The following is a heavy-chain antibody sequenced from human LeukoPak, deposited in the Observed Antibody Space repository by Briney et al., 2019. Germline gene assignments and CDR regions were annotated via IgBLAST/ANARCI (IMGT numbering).Heavy chain of an antibody. D-gene: IGHD1-26*01. J-gene: IGHJ4*02. Sequence: ASVKVSCKVSGYTLTELSMHWVRQAPGKGLEWMGGFDPEDGETIYAQKFQGRVTMTEDTSTDTAYMELSSLRSEDTAVYYCARVQNGGSYNSRGYFDYWGQGTLVTVSS. CDR1: GYTLTELS. CDR3: ARVQNGGSYNSRGYFDY. CDR2: FDPEDGET. V-gene: IGHV1-24*01.